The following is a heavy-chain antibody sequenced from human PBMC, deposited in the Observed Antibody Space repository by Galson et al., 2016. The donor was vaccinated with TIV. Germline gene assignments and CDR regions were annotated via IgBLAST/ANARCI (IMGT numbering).Heavy chain of an antibody. D-gene: IGHD1-26*01. CDR2: IDPSGGGT. J-gene: IGHJ4*02. Sequence: SVKVSCKASGYTFTTYYIHWVRQAPGQGLEWMGVIDPSGGGTTYAQKFQARVTMTRDTSTSTVYMGLSSLKSEDTAAYYCTRDLGRRREYWGQGTLVTVSS. V-gene: IGHV1-46*01. CDR3: TRDLGRRREY. CDR1: GYTFTTYY.